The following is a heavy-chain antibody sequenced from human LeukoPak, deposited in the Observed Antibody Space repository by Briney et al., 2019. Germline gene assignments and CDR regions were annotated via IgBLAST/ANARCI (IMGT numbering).Heavy chain of an antibody. D-gene: IGHD6-13*01. CDR3: AKAIAAADAFDI. J-gene: IGHJ3*02. V-gene: IGHV1-46*03. Sequence: ASVKVSCKACGYTFTSYYMHWVRQAPGQGLEWMGIINPSGGSTSYAQKFQGRVTMTRDTSTSTVYMELSSLRSEDTAVYYCAKAIAAADAFDIWGQGTMVTVSS. CDR1: GYTFTSYY. CDR2: INPSGGST.